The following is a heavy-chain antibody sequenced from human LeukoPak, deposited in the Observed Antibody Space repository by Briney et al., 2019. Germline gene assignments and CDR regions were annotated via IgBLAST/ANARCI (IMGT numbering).Heavy chain of an antibody. D-gene: IGHD3-3*01. CDR3: ARHGNAGFWSGYSHYYYYYYMDV. J-gene: IGHJ6*03. V-gene: IGHV4-4*09. CDR1: GGSISSYY. Sequence: SETLSLTCTVSGGSISSYYWSWIRQPPGKGLEWIGYIYTSGSTNYNPSLKSRVTISVDTSKNQFSLKLSSETTADTAVYYCARHGNAGFWSGYSHYYYYYYMDVWGKGTTVTVSS. CDR2: IYTSGST.